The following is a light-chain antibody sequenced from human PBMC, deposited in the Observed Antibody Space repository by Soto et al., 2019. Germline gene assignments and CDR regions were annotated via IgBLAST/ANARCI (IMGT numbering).Light chain of an antibody. CDR1: QSLSSAY. V-gene: IGKV3-20*01. CDR2: AAS. J-gene: IGKJ1*01. CDR3: QQYGTSPRT. Sequence: EIVLTQSPDTLSLSPGERATLSCRASQSLSSAYLVWYQQKPGQAPRLLMFAASSRATGTPDRFSGSGSGTDFTLTISRLEPEDFAVYYCQQYGTSPRTFGQGTKVELK.